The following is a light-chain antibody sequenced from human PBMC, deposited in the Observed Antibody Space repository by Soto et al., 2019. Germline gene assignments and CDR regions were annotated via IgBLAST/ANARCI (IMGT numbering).Light chain of an antibody. V-gene: IGKV4-1*01. J-gene: IGKJ4*01. CDR3: QQYYTTPLT. Sequence: DIVMTQSPDSLAVSLGERATINCKSSQSVLSSSNNQNHLSWYQQKPGQPPRLLIYWASTLESGVPDRFSGGGSGTYFTLTISSLQAEDVAVYYCQQYYTTPLTFGGGTKVEI. CDR1: QSVLSSSNNQNH. CDR2: WAS.